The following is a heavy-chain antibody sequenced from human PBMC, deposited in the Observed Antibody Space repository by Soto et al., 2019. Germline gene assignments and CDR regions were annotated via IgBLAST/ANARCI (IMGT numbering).Heavy chain of an antibody. CDR2: IYYSGST. CDR1: GGSISSYY. J-gene: IGHJ4*01. Sequence: QVQLQESGPGLVKPSETLSLTCTVSGGSISSYYWSWIRQPPGKGLEWIGYIYYSGSTNYNPSLKSRVTRLGDPSKNQFALKLSSVTAADTAVYYCAREGSSSMFDYWGQGTLVTVSS. V-gene: IGHV4-59*01. CDR3: AREGSSSMFDY. D-gene: IGHD6-6*01.